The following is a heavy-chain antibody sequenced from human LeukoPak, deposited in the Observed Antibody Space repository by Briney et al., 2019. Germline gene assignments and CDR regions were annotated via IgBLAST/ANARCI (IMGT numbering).Heavy chain of an antibody. CDR3: ARSGSGVKTGEYYFDY. CDR2: ISAYNGNT. CDR1: GYTFTSYG. D-gene: IGHD3-10*01. V-gene: IGHV1-18*01. J-gene: IGHJ4*02. Sequence: ASVKVSCKASGYTFTSYGISWVRPAPGQGLEWMGWISAYNGNTNYAQKLQGRVTMTTDTSTSTAYMELRSLRAEDTAVYYCARSGSGVKTGEYYFDYWGQGTLVTVSS.